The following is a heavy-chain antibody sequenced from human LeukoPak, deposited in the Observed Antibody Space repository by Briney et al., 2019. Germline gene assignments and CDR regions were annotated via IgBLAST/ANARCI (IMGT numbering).Heavy chain of an antibody. CDR2: IRSKAYGGTT. D-gene: IGHD3-10*01. J-gene: IGHJ4*02. Sequence: PGRSLLLSCTASGFTFGDYAMSWVRQAPGKGLEWVGFIRSKAYGGTTEYAASVKGRFTISRDESKSIAYLQMNSLKTEDTAVYYCTRDLSYYGSGSYRWGQGTLVTVSS. CDR1: GFTFGDYA. V-gene: IGHV3-49*04. CDR3: TRDLSYYGSGSYR.